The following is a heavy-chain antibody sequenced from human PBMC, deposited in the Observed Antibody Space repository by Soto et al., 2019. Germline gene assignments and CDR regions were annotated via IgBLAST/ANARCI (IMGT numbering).Heavy chain of an antibody. V-gene: IGHV3-23*01. CDR2: ITNSGGST. Sequence: EVQLLESGGGLVQPGGSLRLSCAASGFTFSSYAMSWVRQAPGKGLEWVSTITNSGGSTFYADSVKGRFTISRDNSRNTLYLQMNSLRAEDTAVYYCAKREQYYFDYWGQGTLVTVSS. CDR3: AKREQYYFDY. CDR1: GFTFSSYA. J-gene: IGHJ4*02. D-gene: IGHD1-26*01.